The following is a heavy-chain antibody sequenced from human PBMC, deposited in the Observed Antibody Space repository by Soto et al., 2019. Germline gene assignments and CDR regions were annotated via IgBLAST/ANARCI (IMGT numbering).Heavy chain of an antibody. V-gene: IGHV3-43*01. J-gene: IGHJ6*02. CDR1: GFRFDDYN. D-gene: IGHD3-3*01. Sequence: HPGGSLRLSCAASGFRFDDYNMHWVRQAPGKGLEWVSLITWNGGNTYYADSVKGRFTISRDGTTQSVFLQMTSLKREDTGLYYCARETLSFGSALDVWGQGTTVTVSS. CDR3: ARETLSFGSALDV. CDR2: ITWNGGNT.